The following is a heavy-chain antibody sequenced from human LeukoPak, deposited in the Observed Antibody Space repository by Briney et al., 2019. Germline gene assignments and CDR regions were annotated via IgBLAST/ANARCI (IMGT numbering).Heavy chain of an antibody. CDR3: ARDSPYGSGSYSYYYYGTDV. Sequence: GGSLRLSCAASGFTVSSNYMSWVRQAPGKGLEWVSVIYSGGSTYYADSVKGRFTISRDNSKNTLYLQMNSLRAEDTAVYYCARDSPYGSGSYSYYYYGTDVWGQGTTVTVSS. CDR1: GFTVSSNY. J-gene: IGHJ6*02. D-gene: IGHD3-10*01. CDR2: IYSGGST. V-gene: IGHV3-66*01.